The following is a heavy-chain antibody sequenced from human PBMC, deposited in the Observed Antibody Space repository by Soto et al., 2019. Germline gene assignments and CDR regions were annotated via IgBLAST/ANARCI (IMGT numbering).Heavy chain of an antibody. CDR1: GDSVSSNSAA. CDR2: TYYRSKWYN. Sequence: PSQTLSLTCAISGDSVSSNSAAWNWIRQSPSRGLEWLGRTYYRSKWYNDFAVSVKSRVTINPDTSKNQFSLQLNSVTPEDTAVYYCARENWQQLVLTIYYGMDVWGQGTTVTVSS. V-gene: IGHV6-1*01. D-gene: IGHD6-13*01. J-gene: IGHJ6*02. CDR3: ARENWQQLVLTIYYGMDV.